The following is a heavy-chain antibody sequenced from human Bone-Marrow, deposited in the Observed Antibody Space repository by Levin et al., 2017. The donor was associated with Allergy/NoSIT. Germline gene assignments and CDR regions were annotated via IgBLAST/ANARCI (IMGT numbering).Heavy chain of an antibody. D-gene: IGHD2-21*01. CDR1: GAAISLYY. Sequence: SETLSLTCSISGAAISLYYWSWIRQSPGKGLEWIGYIQDGGNTNYNPSLKSRITISVDSSNNQLSLKLNSVTAADTATYYCARGSKVLVVYSDYGMDVWGPGTTVIVSS. CDR2: IQDGGNT. V-gene: IGHV4-59*01. CDR3: ARGSKVLVVYSDYGMDV. J-gene: IGHJ6*02.